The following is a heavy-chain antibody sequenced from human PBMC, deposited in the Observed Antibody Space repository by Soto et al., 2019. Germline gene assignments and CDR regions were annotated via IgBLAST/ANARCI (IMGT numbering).Heavy chain of an antibody. Sequence: QVQLVESGGGVVQPGRSLRLSCAASGFTFSSYGMHWVRQAPGKGLEWVAVIWYDGSNKYYADSVKGRFTISRDNSKNTLYLQMNSLRAEDTAVYYCARDLRGYFDYWGQGTLVTFSS. V-gene: IGHV3-33*01. J-gene: IGHJ4*02. CDR1: GFTFSSYG. CDR3: ARDLRGYFDY. CDR2: IWYDGSNK.